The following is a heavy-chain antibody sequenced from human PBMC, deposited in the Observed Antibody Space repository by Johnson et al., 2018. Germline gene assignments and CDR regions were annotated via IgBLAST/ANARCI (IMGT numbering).Heavy chain of an antibody. CDR2: VWPDGSNK. Sequence: QVQLQESGGGVVQXGRSLRLSCAASGFTFSAYRMHWVRQAPGKGLEWVAIVWPDGSNKQYADSVKGRFTISRDNSRNTLYLDMNTLRDEDTAVYYCARRSSSSGLDLDYWGQGTLVTVSS. J-gene: IGHJ4*02. CDR3: ARRSSSSGLDLDY. V-gene: IGHV3-33*01. D-gene: IGHD6-6*01. CDR1: GFTFSAYR.